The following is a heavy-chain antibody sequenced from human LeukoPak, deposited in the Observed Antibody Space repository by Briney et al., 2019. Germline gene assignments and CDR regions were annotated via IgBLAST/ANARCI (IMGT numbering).Heavy chain of an antibody. D-gene: IGHD6-19*01. CDR2: IYYSGST. Sequence: SETLSLTCTVSGGSISSYYWGWIRQPPGKGLEWIGYIYYSGSTNYNPSLKSRVTISVDTSKNQFSLKLSSVTAADTAVYYCARAVYNGWFYFDYWGQGTLVSVSS. CDR1: GGSISSYY. CDR3: ARAVYNGWFYFDY. V-gene: IGHV4-59*01. J-gene: IGHJ4*02.